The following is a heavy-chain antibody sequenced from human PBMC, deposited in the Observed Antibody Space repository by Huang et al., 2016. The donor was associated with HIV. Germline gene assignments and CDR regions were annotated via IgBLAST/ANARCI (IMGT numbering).Heavy chain of an antibody. V-gene: IGHV4-34*02. CDR2: MKPGGPS. D-gene: IGHD3-3*01. CDR1: VASFTTHF. J-gene: IGHJ6*03. Sequence: QVRLEQWGEGVVKPSDTLSLTCAVYVASFTTHFWSWIRQSPVKGLEWIGRMKPGGPSIVNPVFKSRVSMAVDTLKNRFSFSLRDMAAAYAAIYYCARLPTPSYYDTWSLSPVEEDFFYFNMDLWGRGTPVIVSS. CDR3: ARLPTPSYYDTWSLSPVEEDFFYFNMDL.